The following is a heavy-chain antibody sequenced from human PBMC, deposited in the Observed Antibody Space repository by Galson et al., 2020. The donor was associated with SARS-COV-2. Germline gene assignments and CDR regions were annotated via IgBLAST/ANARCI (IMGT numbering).Heavy chain of an antibody. J-gene: IGHJ3*02. CDR3: AKGYDGSGSDSDAFDI. CDR1: GFTFTSYA. D-gene: IGHD3-10*01. CDR2: ISGSGCST. V-gene: IGHV3-23*01. Sequence: GESLKISCAASGFTFTSYAISWVRQAPGKGLEWVSTISGSGCSTYYADSVKGRFTISRDNSKNTPYLQMNSLRAEDTAVYYCAKGYDGSGSDSDAFDIWGQGTMGTVSS.